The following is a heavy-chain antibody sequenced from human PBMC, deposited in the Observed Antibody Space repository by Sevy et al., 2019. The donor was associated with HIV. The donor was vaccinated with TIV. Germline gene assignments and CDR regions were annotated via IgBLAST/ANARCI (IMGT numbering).Heavy chain of an antibody. V-gene: IGHV3-23*01. CDR1: GFAFYDYS. CDR2: LSFGCGKI. Sequence: GGPLRLSCAASGFAFYDYSMSWIRQAPGKGLEWVATLSFGCGKINYADSVKGRFTISRDNSKNSFYLQMDNLRVEDTALYYCAREGCTRPHDYWGQGNRVTVSS. J-gene: IGHJ4*02. CDR3: AREGCTRPHDY. D-gene: IGHD2-8*01.